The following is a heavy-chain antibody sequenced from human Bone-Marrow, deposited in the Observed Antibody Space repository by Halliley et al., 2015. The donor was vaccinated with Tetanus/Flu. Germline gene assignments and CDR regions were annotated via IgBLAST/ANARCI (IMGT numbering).Heavy chain of an antibody. CDR2: IDHSGSS. J-gene: IGHJ5*02. Sequence: GLVKPSGTLTLTCTVSGASKRNWWSWVRQPPGKGLEWVGEIDHSGSSNYNPSVKSRVAISVDRSKNQFSLQLSSVTAADTAVYYCATEHYTNYVEPGRRNWFHPWGQGILVTVSS. V-gene: IGHV4-4*02. CDR1: GASKRNW. CDR3: ATEHYTNYVEPGRRNWFHP. D-gene: IGHD4-4*01.